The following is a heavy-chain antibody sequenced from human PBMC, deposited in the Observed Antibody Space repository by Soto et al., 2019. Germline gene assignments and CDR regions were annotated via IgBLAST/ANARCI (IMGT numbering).Heavy chain of an antibody. CDR3: ARPYSSGLAYYYYYGMDV. V-gene: IGHV1-69*13. Sequence: SVKVSCKASGGTFSSYAISWVRQAPGQGLEWMGGIIPIFGTANYAQKFQGRVTITADESTSTAYMELSSLRSEDTAVYYCARPYSSGLAYYYYYGMDVWGQGTTVTVSS. CDR1: GGTFSSYA. J-gene: IGHJ6*02. D-gene: IGHD6-19*01. CDR2: IIPIFGTA.